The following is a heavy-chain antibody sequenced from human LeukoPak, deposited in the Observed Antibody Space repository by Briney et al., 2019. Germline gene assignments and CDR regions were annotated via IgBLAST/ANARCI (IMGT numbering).Heavy chain of an antibody. V-gene: IGHV3-53*05. CDR3: ATESGLERAFDI. D-gene: IGHD3/OR15-3a*01. CDR1: GFTFSSYW. CDR2: IYSGGSI. J-gene: IGHJ3*02. Sequence: GGSLRLSCAASGFTFSSYWMSWVRQAPGKGLEWVSVIYSGGSIYYTDSVKGRFTISRDNSKNTLYLQMNSLRAEDTAVYYCATESGLERAFDIWGQGTMVTVSS.